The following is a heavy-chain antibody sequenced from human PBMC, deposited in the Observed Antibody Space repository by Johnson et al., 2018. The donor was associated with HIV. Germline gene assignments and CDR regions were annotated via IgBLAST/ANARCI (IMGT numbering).Heavy chain of an antibody. J-gene: IGHJ3*02. Sequence: VQLVESGGGLVQPGGSLRLSCVASGFTFSSYAMTWVRQAPGKGLEWVSSISGSGGSTFYADSVKGRFTISRDNSKNTLYLQMNSLRAEDTAVYYCAKPLPLNYYDSREDAFDIWGQGTMVTVSS. CDR1: GFTFSSYA. CDR2: ISGSGGST. CDR3: AKPLPLNYYDSREDAFDI. D-gene: IGHD3-22*01. V-gene: IGHV3-23*04.